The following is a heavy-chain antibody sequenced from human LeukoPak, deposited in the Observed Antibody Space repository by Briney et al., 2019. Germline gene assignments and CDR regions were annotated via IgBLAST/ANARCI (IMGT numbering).Heavy chain of an antibody. CDR2: ISYDGSNK. J-gene: IGHJ6*02. Sequence: GRSLRLSCAASGFTFSSYGMHWVRQAPGKGLEWVAVISYDGSNKYYADSVKGRFTISRDNSKNTLYLQMNSLRAEDTAVYYCAKGFAGTRYYYGMDVWGQGTTVTVPS. CDR3: AKGFAGTRYYYGMDV. CDR1: GFTFSSYG. D-gene: IGHD6-13*01. V-gene: IGHV3-30*18.